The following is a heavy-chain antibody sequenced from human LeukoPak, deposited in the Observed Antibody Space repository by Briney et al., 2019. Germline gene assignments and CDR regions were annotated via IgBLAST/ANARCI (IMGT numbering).Heavy chain of an antibody. CDR3: AKVGRIAAAGIGNDAFDI. J-gene: IGHJ3*02. CDR1: GFTFSSYG. V-gene: IGHV3-30*18. Sequence: GSLRLSCAASGFTFSSYGMHWVRQAPGKGLEWVAVISYDGSNKYYADSVKGRFTISRDNSKNALYLQMNSLRAEDTAVYYCAKVGRIAAAGIGNDAFDIWGQGTMVTVSS. CDR2: ISYDGSNK. D-gene: IGHD6-13*01.